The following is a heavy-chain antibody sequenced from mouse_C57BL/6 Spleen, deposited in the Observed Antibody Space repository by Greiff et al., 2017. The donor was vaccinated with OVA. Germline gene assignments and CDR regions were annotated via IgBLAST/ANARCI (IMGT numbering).Heavy chain of an antibody. CDR3: AGIITTDWYFDV. CDR1: GYTFTSYW. CDR2: IYPGSGST. J-gene: IGHJ1*03. Sequence: QVQLQQPGAELVKPGASVKMSCKASGYTFTSYWITWVKQRPGQGLEWIGDIYPGSGSTNYNEKFKSKATLTVDTSSSTAYMQLSSLTSEDSAVDYCAGIITTDWYFDVWGTGTTVTVSS. V-gene: IGHV1-55*01. D-gene: IGHD1-1*01.